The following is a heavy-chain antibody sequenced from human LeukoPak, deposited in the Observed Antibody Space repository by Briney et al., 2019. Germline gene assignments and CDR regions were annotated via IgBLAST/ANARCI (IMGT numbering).Heavy chain of an antibody. J-gene: IGHJ4*02. CDR2: IYYSGST. CDR3: AREAPIAVAGTGKFDY. CDR1: GGSISTYY. V-gene: IGHV4-59*01. D-gene: IGHD6-19*01. Sequence: SETLSPTCSVSGGSISTYYWTWIRQPPGKGPEWIGYIYYSGSTNYNPSLKSRVTISLDTSKNQFSLKLSSVTAADTAVYCCAREAPIAVAGTGKFDYWGQGTLVTVSS.